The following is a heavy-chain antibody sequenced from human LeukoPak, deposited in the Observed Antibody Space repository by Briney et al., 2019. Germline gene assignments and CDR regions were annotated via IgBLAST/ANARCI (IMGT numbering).Heavy chain of an antibody. CDR3: ARDLRAETPSFDY. Sequence: PGGSLRLSCAASGFTFSNYWMSWVRQAPGKGLEWVANIKEDGSVTYYVDSVKGRFTISRDNAKNSLYLQMNSLRVEDTAVYYCARDLRAETPSFDYWGQGTLVTVSS. CDR1: GFTFSNYW. V-gene: IGHV3-7*01. D-gene: IGHD6-19*01. J-gene: IGHJ4*02. CDR2: IKEDGSVT.